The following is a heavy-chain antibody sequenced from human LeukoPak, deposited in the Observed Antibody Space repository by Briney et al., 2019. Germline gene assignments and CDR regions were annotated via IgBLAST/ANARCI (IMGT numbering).Heavy chain of an antibody. V-gene: IGHV3-21*01. J-gene: IGHJ3*02. CDR2: ISSSSSYI. CDR1: GFTFSSYS. D-gene: IGHD2-2*01. Sequence: GGSLRLSCAASGFTFSSYSMNWVRQAPGKGLEWVSSISSSSSYIYYADSVKGRFTISRDNAKNSLYLQMNSLRAEDTAVYYCASTSLRDAFDIWGQGTMVTVSS. CDR3: ASTSLRDAFDI.